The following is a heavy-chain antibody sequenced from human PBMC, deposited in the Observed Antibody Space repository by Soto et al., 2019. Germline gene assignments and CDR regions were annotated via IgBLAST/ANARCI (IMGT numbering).Heavy chain of an antibody. CDR3: ARCGGVAGIRARGWFDP. V-gene: IGHV4-39*01. J-gene: IGHJ5*02. Sequence: SETLSLTCTVSGGAISSSSYYWGWIRQPPGKGLEWIGSIYYSGITYYNPSLKSRVTISVDTSKDQFSLKLSSVTAADTAVYYCARCGGVAGIRARGWFDPWGQGTLVTVFS. CDR1: GGAISSSSYY. D-gene: IGHD6-19*01. CDR2: IYYSGIT.